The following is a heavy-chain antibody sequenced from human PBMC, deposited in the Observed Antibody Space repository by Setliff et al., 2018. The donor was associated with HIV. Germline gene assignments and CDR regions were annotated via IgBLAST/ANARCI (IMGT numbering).Heavy chain of an antibody. V-gene: IGHV4-59*11. D-gene: IGHD3-22*01. Sequence: SETLSLTCTVSGDSISSHYRSWIRQPPGKGLEWIGFFYYSGSTNYNPSLKSRVTISVATSKNQFSLKLNSVTTADTAVYYCARSRTSSGYYGVTGYGMDVWGQGTTVTVSS. CDR2: FYYSGST. J-gene: IGHJ6*02. CDR1: GDSISSHY. CDR3: ARSRTSSGYYGVTGYGMDV.